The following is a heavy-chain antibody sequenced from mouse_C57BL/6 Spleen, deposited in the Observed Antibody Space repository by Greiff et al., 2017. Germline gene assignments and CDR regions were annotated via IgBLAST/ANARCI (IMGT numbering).Heavy chain of an antibody. Sequence: VQLQQPGAELVKPGASVKLSCKASGYTFTSYWMQWVKQRPGQGLEWIGEIDPSDSYTNYNQKFKGKATLTVDTSSSTAYMQLSSLTSEDSAVYYCARGGDYDDAMDYWGQGTSVTVSS. V-gene: IGHV1-50*01. D-gene: IGHD2-4*01. J-gene: IGHJ4*01. CDR1: GYTFTSYW. CDR3: ARGGDYDDAMDY. CDR2: IDPSDSYT.